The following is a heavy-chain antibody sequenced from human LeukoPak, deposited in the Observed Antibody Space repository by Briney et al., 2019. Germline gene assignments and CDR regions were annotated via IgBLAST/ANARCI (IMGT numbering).Heavy chain of an antibody. V-gene: IGHV3-66*01. CDR3: ARDGAVLTGYYDY. J-gene: IGHJ4*02. D-gene: IGHD3-9*01. CDR2: IYSGVST. CDR1: GFTVSSNY. Sequence: PGGSLRLSCAASGFTVSSNYLSWVRQAPGNGLEWVSTIYSGVSTYYADSVTGRFTISRDNSKNTLYLQMNSLRAEDTPVYYCARDGAVLTGYYDYWGQGTLVTVSS.